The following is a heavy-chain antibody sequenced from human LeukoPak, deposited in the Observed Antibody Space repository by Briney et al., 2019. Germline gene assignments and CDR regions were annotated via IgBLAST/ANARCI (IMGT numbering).Heavy chain of an antibody. J-gene: IGHJ3*02. V-gene: IGHV5-51*01. Sequence: GESLKISCKGSGYSFTSYWIGWVRQMPGKGLEWMGIIYPGTRYSPSFQGQVTISADKSISTAYLQWSSLKALDTAMYYCARHPPTVDIWGQGTMVTVSS. CDR2: IYPGT. CDR1: GYSFTSYW. CDR3: ARHPPTVDI.